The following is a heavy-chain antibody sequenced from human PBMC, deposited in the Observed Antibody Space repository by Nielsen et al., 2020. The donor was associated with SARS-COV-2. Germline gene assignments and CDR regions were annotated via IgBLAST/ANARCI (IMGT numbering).Heavy chain of an antibody. Sequence: PTLVKPPETLTLTCTVSGFSLSNARMGVSWIRQPPGKALEWLAHIFSNDEKSYSTSLKSRLTISKDTSKSQVVLTMTNMDPVDTATYYCARIREAAAGIDYWGQGTLVTVSS. V-gene: IGHV2-26*01. CDR3: ARIREAAAGIDY. D-gene: IGHD6-13*01. J-gene: IGHJ4*02. CDR1: GFSLSNARMG. CDR2: IFSNDEK.